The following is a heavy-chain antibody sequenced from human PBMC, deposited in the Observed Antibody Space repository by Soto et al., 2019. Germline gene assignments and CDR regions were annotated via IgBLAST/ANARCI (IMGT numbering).Heavy chain of an antibody. J-gene: IGHJ4*02. D-gene: IGHD3-22*01. CDR2: IIPMFGTA. CDR1: GDTFSSYA. CDR3: ARVGPAHYYDSSGYYSPLDY. Sequence: QVQLVQSGAEVKKPGSSVKVSCKASGDTFSSYAINCVRQAPGQGLERMGGIIPMFGTANYAQKFKGRVTITAGESTSTVYMELSSLRSEDTAVYYCARVGPAHYYDSSGYYSPLDYWGQGTLVTVSS. V-gene: IGHV1-69*01.